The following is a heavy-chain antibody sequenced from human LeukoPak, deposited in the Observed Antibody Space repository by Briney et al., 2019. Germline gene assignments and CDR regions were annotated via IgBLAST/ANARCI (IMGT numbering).Heavy chain of an antibody. CDR1: GFTFDDYA. CDR2: ITGDGGST. D-gene: IGHD1-26*01. V-gene: IGHV3-43*02. Sequence: PGGSLRLSCAASGFTFDDYAMHWVRQAPGKGLKWVSLITGDGGSTHYADSLKGRFTISRDNSKNSLYLQMNSLTTEDTALYYCAKARSGPYYGSYFDYWGQGTLSPSPQ. CDR3: AKARSGPYYGSYFDY. J-gene: IGHJ4*02.